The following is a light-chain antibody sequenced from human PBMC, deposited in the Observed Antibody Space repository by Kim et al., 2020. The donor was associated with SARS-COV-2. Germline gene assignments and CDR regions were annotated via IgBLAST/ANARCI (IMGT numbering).Light chain of an antibody. Sequence: ASTGDRVTITCRARHGICSYLAWYQHKPGKDPKLLIYAASTLQSGVPSRFSGSGSGTDFTLTISCLQSEDFATYYCQQYYSYPLTFGGGTKVDIK. J-gene: IGKJ4*01. CDR3: QQYYSYPLT. V-gene: IGKV1-8*01. CDR1: HGICSY. CDR2: AAS.